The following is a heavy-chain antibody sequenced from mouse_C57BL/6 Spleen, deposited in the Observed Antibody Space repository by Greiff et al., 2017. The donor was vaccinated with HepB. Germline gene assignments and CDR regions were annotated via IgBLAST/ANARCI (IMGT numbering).Heavy chain of an antibody. J-gene: IGHJ3*01. D-gene: IGHD1-1*01. V-gene: IGHV14-3*01. CDR3: AVYYGSSSWFAY. CDR2: IDPANGNT. CDR1: GFNIKNTY. Sequence: VQLKQSVAELVRPGASVKLSCTASGFNIKNTYMHWVKQRPEQGLEWIGRIDPANGNTKYAPKFQGKATITADTSSNTAYLQLSSLTSEDTAIYYGAVYYGSSSWFAYWGQGTLVTVSA.